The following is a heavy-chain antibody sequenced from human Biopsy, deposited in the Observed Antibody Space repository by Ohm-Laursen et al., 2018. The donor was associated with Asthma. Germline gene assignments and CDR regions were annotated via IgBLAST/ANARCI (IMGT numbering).Heavy chain of an antibody. CDR2: ISVYNGNT. CDR3: ARAVDYSHYYGIDV. J-gene: IGHJ6*02. CDR1: GYTFNSAG. V-gene: IGHV1-18*01. D-gene: IGHD3-10*01. Sequence: ASVKASCQASGYTFNSAGITWARQAPGQGLELMGWISVYNGNTKVAQKLQDRVTMITATSTSTAYMELRSLRSNDTAVYFCARAVDYSHYYGIDVWGQGTTVTVS.